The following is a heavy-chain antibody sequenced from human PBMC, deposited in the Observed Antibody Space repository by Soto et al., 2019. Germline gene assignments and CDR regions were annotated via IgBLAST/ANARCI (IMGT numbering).Heavy chain of an antibody. J-gene: IGHJ4*02. D-gene: IGHD4-17*01. CDR3: ARLRTVTTSWGSRFDY. Sequence: SETLSLTCAVYGGSFSGYYWSWIRQPPGKGLEWIGEINHSGSTNYNPSLKSRVTISVDASKNQFSLKLSSVTAADTAVYYCARLRTVTTSWGSRFDYWGQGTLVTVSS. CDR2: INHSGST. V-gene: IGHV4-34*01. CDR1: GGSFSGYY.